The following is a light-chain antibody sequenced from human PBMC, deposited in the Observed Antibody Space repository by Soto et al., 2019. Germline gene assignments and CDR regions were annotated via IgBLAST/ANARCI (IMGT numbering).Light chain of an antibody. V-gene: IGLV7-46*01. J-gene: IGLJ7*01. CDR1: TGSVTSGHF. CDR3: LLSYSGGAV. CDR2: DTS. Sequence: QAVVTQEPSLTVSPGGTVTLTCGSSTGSVTSGHFPYWFQQKPGQAPRTLIYDTSKKHSWTPARFSGSLLGGKAALTLSGAQPEDEAEYYCLLSYSGGAVFGGGTQLTVL.